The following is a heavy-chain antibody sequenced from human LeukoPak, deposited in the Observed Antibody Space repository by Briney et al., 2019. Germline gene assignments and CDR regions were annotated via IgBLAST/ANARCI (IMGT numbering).Heavy chain of an antibody. J-gene: IGHJ6*04. CDR1: GGTFSSYA. CDR2: IIPIFGTA. Sequence: ASVKVSCKASGGTFSSYAISWVRQAPGQGLEWMGGIIPIFGTANYAQEFQGRVTITADESTSTAYMELSSLRSEDTAVYYCASMEHSPPRNDCSSTSCLSYYYYGMDVWGKGTTVTVSS. V-gene: IGHV1-69*13. D-gene: IGHD2-2*01. CDR3: ASMEHSPPRNDCSSTSCLSYYYYGMDV.